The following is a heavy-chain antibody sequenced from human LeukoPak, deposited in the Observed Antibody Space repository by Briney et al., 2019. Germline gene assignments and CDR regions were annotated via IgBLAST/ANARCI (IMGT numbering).Heavy chain of an antibody. D-gene: IGHD2-2*01. Sequence: VQPGGSLRLSCAASGFTFSNYAMSWVRQAPGKGLEWVSTISGSGGSTYYADSVKGRFTISRDNSKNTLYLQMNSLRAEDTAVYYCAKILVVVPAEHYFDYWGQGTLVTVSS. CDR3: AKILVVVPAEHYFDY. V-gene: IGHV3-23*01. CDR1: GFTFSNYA. J-gene: IGHJ4*02. CDR2: ISGSGGST.